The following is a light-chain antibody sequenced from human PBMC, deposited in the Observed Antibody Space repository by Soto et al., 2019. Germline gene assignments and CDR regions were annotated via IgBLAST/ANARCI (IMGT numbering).Light chain of an antibody. CDR2: EVS. V-gene: IGLV2-23*02. Sequence: LTQPASLSGSPGQAITISRTGTSRDVGSYNLVSWYQQHPGKAPKLMIYEVSKRPSGVSNRFSGSKSGNTASLTISGLQAEDEADYYCCSYAGSSTFDFGTGTKVTVL. CDR1: SRDVGSYNL. CDR3: CSYAGSSTFD. J-gene: IGLJ1*01.